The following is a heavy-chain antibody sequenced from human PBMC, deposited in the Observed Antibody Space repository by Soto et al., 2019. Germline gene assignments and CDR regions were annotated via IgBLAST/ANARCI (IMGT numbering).Heavy chain of an antibody. CDR3: ARCRDGYGMDV. CDR1: GGSISSGDYY. D-gene: IGHD2-15*01. V-gene: IGHV4-30-4*01. J-gene: IGHJ6*02. CDR2: IYYSGST. Sequence: TLSLTCTVSGGSISSGDYYWSWIRQPPGKGLEWIGYIYYSGSTYYNPSLKSRVTISVDTSKNQFSLKLSSVTAADTAVYYCARCRDGYGMDVWGQGTTVTVSS.